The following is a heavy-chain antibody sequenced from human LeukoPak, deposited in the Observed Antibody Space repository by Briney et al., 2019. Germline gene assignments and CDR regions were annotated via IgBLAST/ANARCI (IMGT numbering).Heavy chain of an antibody. Sequence: ASVRVSCMASGYTFTVYYLHCVRPAPGQGRDWMGWIYLNSGGTTYAQNFKGRVTMTWDTSISTDYMELSRLRSDDTAVYYCAREWELLRKYLYHWGQGTLVTVSS. D-gene: IGHD1-26*01. CDR1: GYTFTVYY. CDR2: IYLNSGGT. V-gene: IGHV1-2*02. CDR3: AREWELLRKYLYH. J-gene: IGHJ1*01.